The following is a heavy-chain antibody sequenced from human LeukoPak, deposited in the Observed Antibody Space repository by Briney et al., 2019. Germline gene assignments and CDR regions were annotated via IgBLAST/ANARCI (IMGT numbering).Heavy chain of an antibody. CDR3: ARGVAYGLGSPNWFDP. J-gene: IGHJ5*02. D-gene: IGHD3-10*01. CDR1: GGTFSSYA. Sequence: ASVKVSCKASGGTFSSYAISWVRQAPGQGLEWMGGIIPIFGTANYAQKFQGRVTITADESTSTAYMELSSLRSEDTAVYYCARGVAYGLGSPNWFDPWGQGTLVTVSS. V-gene: IGHV1-69*01. CDR2: IIPIFGTA.